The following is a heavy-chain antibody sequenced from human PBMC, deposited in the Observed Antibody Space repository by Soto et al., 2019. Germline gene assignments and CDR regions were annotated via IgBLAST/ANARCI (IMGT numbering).Heavy chain of an antibody. V-gene: IGHV3-30-3*01. CDR3: ARDQYYDIDTPWFDP. J-gene: IGHJ5*02. D-gene: IGHD3-9*01. CDR2: ISYDGSNK. Sequence: QVPLVESGGGVVQPGRSLRLSCAASGFTFSSYAMHWVRQAPGKGLEWVAVISYDGSNKYYADSVKGRFTISRDNSKSTLYLQMNSLRAEDTAVYYCARDQYYDIDTPWFDPWGQGTLVTVSS. CDR1: GFTFSSYA.